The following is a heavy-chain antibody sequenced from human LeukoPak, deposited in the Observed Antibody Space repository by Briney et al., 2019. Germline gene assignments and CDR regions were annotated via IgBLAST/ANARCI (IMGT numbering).Heavy chain of an antibody. D-gene: IGHD5-18*01. V-gene: IGHV4-31*03. CDR1: GGSISSGGYY. CDR3: ARIRRGYSYGVDV. CDR2: IYYSGST. J-gene: IGHJ6*02. Sequence: SETLSLTCTVSGGSISSGGYYWSWIRQHPGKGLEWIGYIYYSGSTYYNPSLKSRVTISVDTSKNQFSLKLSSVTAADTAVYYCARIRRGYSYGVDVWGQGTTVTVSS.